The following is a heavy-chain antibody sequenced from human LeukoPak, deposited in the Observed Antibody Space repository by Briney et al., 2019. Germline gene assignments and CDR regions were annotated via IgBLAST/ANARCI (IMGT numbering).Heavy chain of an antibody. CDR2: ISSGSRTI. D-gene: IGHD1-26*01. V-gene: IGHV3-48*01. Sequence: PGGYLRFSCAASGFTFSSYSMNWLRQAPGKGLEWLSYISSGSRTIYYADSVKGRFTVSRDNAKSTLYLQMNSPRAEDTAVYYCARESISGHRDFDYWGQGALVTVSS. CDR1: GFTFSSYS. CDR3: ARESISGHRDFDY. J-gene: IGHJ4*02.